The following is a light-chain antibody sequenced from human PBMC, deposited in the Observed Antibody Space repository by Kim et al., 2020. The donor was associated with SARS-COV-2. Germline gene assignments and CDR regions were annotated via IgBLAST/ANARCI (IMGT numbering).Light chain of an antibody. V-gene: IGKV1-5*03. CDR2: KVS. CDR1: QSIKIW. CDR3: QQYDTYPWT. J-gene: IGKJ1*01. Sequence: TSVEDRVTITCRASQSIKIWLAWYQQRPGKAPKLLIYKVSSLEYGVPSRFSGSGSGTEFTLTISSLQPDDFATYYCQQYDTYPWTFGQGTKVDIK.